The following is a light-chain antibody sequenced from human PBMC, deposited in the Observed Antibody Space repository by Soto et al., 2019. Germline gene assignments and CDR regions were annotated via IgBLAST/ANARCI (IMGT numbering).Light chain of an antibody. J-gene: IGLJ2*01. Sequence: SYELTQPPSVSVSPGQKARIPCSGDALTNQYAYWYLQKPGQAPVLVIYKDSERPSGIHERLSGSTSGTTATLTISGVQAEDEADYYCQSADSSGILFGGGTKLTVL. V-gene: IGLV3-25*02. CDR1: ALTNQY. CDR3: QSADSSGIL. CDR2: KDS.